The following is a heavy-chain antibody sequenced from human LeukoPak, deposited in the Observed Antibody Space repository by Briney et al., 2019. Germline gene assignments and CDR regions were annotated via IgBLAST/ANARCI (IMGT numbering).Heavy chain of an antibody. CDR2: ISGSGGTT. J-gene: IGHJ4*02. Sequence: GGSLRLSCAASGFTFSSYVMSWVRQAPGKGLEWVSTISGSGGTTYYADSVKGRFTISRDNSKNTLYLQMNSLRAEDTAVYYCGKDDDSSARFASDYWGQGTLVTISS. CDR1: GFTFSSYV. V-gene: IGHV3-23*01. CDR3: GKDDDSSARFASDY. D-gene: IGHD6-19*01.